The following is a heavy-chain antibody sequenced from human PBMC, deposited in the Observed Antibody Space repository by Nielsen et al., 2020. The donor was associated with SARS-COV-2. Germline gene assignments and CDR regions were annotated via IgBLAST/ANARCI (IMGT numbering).Heavy chain of an antibody. J-gene: IGHJ6*03. CDR2: ITPIFGAP. D-gene: IGHD2-2*01. Sequence: WVRQAPGQGLEWVGGITPIFGAPKYARKFQGRVSITADESTTTDYMELSSLKSEGTAVYYCARVRYCSSTSCYDDVPYYYYMDVWGKGTTGTVSS. CDR3: ARVRYCSSTSCYDDVPYYYYMDV. V-gene: IGHV1-69*01.